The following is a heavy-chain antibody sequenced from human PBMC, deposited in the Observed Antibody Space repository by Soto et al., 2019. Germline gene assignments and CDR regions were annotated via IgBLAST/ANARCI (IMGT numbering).Heavy chain of an antibody. CDR2: ISGSGGST. Sequence: GGSLRLSCAASGFTFSNAWMSWVRQAPGKGLEWVSAISGSGGSTYYADSVKGRFTISRDNSKNTLYLQMNSLRAEDTAVYYCAKDRRGYSSSWYAFDIWGQGTMVTVSS. J-gene: IGHJ3*02. CDR3: AKDRRGYSSSWYAFDI. V-gene: IGHV3-23*01. CDR1: GFTFSNAW. D-gene: IGHD6-13*01.